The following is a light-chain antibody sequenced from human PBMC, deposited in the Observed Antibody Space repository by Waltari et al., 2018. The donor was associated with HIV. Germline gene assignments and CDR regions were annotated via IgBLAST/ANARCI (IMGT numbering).Light chain of an antibody. Sequence: QSALTQPPSASGSPGQSVAISCTGSSNDIRTYNFVSWYQHHPGKAPKLLIYDVTRRPPGIPDRFSGTKSGYTASLTVSDLQVEDEADYYCVSYTEKDTFLLFGGGTKLAV. CDR3: VSYTEKDTFLL. J-gene: IGLJ2*01. CDR2: DVT. V-gene: IGLV2-8*01. CDR1: SNDIRTYNF.